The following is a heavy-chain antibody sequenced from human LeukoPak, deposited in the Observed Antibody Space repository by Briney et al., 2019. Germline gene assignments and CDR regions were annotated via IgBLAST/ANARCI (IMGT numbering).Heavy chain of an antibody. Sequence: SETLSLTCTVSGGCISSSSYYWGWIRQPPGKGLEWIGSIYYSGSTYYNPSLKSRVTISVDTSKNQCSLKLTSVTAADTAMYYCARGSSGSYLYYFDYWGQGTLVTVSS. V-gene: IGHV4-39*01. CDR2: IYYSGST. CDR3: ARGSSGSYLYYFDY. D-gene: IGHD1-26*01. J-gene: IGHJ4*02. CDR1: GGCISSSSYY.